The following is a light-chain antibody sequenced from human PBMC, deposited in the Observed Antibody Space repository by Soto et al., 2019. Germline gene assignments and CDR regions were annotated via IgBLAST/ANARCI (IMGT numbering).Light chain of an antibody. J-gene: IGKJ3*01. CDR1: QSVSSY. Sequence: EIVLTQSPATLSLSPGERATLSCRASQSVSSYLAWYQQKPGQAPRLLIYDASNRATGIPPRFSGSGSGTDFTLTISSLEPEDFAVYYCPQRSNWPVTFGPGTKVDIK. CDR3: PQRSNWPVT. V-gene: IGKV3-11*01. CDR2: DAS.